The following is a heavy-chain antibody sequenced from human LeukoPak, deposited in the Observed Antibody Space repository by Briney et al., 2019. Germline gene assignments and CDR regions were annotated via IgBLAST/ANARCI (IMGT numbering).Heavy chain of an antibody. D-gene: IGHD3-22*01. CDR3: ARGANYYDSSGQNGFDY. J-gene: IGHJ4*02. V-gene: IGHV1-69*13. Sequence: SVKVSCKASGGTFSSYAISWVRQAPGQGLEWMEGIIPIFGTANYAQKFQGRVTITADESTSTAYMGLSSLRSEDTAVYYCARGANYYDSSGQNGFDYWGQGTLVTVSS. CDR1: GGTFSSYA. CDR2: IIPIFGTA.